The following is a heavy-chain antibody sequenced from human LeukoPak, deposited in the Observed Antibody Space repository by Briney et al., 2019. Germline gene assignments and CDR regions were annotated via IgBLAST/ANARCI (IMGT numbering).Heavy chain of an antibody. CDR1: GLTFSSYS. D-gene: IGHD6-19*01. J-gene: IGHJ4*02. Sequence: PGGSLRLSCAASGLTFSSYSMNWVRQAPGKGLEWVSSISSSSSYIYYADSVKGRFTISRDNAQSSLYLQMNTLRVEDTAVYYCVAGSGWLGEKWGQGTLVTVSS. V-gene: IGHV3-21*06. CDR2: ISSSSSYI. CDR3: VAGSGWLGEK.